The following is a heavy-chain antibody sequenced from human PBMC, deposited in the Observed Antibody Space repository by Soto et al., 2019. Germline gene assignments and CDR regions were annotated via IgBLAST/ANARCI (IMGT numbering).Heavy chain of an antibody. CDR1: GFTFSSYG. V-gene: IGHV3-30*18. CDR2: ISYDGSNK. J-gene: IGHJ6*02. Sequence: PGGSLRLSCAASGFTFSSYGMHWVRQAPGKGLEWVAVISYDGSNKYYADSVKGRFTISRDNSKNTLYLQMNSLRAEDTAVYYCAKDRGYSYDTKDYYYYGMDVWGQGTTVTVSS. CDR3: AKDRGYSYDTKDYYYYGMDV. D-gene: IGHD5-18*01.